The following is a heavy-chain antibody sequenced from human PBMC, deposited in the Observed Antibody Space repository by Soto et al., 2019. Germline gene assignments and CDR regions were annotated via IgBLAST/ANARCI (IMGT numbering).Heavy chain of an antibody. CDR3: TRVQRGMSGDAFDI. D-gene: IGHD1-1*01. Sequence: GGSLRLSCAASGFTFSGSAMHWVRQASGKGLEWVGRIRSKANSYATAYAASVKGRFTISRDDSKNTAYLQMNSLKTENTAVYYCTRVQRGMSGDAFDIWGQGTMVTVSS. CDR1: GFTFSGSA. V-gene: IGHV3-73*01. J-gene: IGHJ3*02. CDR2: IRSKANSYAT.